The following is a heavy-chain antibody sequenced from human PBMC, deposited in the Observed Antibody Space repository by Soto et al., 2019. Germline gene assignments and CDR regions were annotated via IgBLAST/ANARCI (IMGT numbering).Heavy chain of an antibody. CDR2: VKSKNDGGTT. V-gene: IGHV3-15*07. D-gene: IGHD3-22*01. J-gene: IGHJ4*01. Sequence: GGSLRLSSAASGFTFSNAWINWVRQAPGKGLEWVGRVKSKNDGGTTDFAAPVKGRFAISRDDTKNMVYLEMNSLQTEDTAIYYCTTDSYITSIIVRFDYWGHGTLVTVS. CDR3: TTDSYITSIIVRFDY. CDR1: GFTFSNAW.